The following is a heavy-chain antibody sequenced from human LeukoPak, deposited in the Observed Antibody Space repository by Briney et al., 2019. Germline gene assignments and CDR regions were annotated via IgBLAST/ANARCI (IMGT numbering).Heavy chain of an antibody. V-gene: IGHV3-30*02. CDR2: IRYDGSNK. CDR1: GFTFSSFG. J-gene: IGHJ6*03. CDR3: AKQGRDWLRDYYYYMDV. Sequence: GGSLRLSCAASGFTFSSFGMHWVRQAPGKGLEWVAFIRYDGSNKYYADSVKGRFTISRDNSRNTLYLQMNSLRAEDTAVYYCAKQGRDWLRDYYYYMDVWGKGTTVTISS. D-gene: IGHD3-9*01.